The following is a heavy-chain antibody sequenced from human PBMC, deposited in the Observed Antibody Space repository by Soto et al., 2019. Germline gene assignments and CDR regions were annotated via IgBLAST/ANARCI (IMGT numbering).Heavy chain of an antibody. J-gene: IGHJ6*02. Sequence: QVQLVESGGGVVQPGRSLRLSCAASGFTFSSYGMHWVRQAPGKGLEWVAVISDDGSNKYYADSVKGRFTISRDNSKNTLYLQMNSLRAEDTAVYYCAKDHEGYGDYYCYGMDVWGQGTTVTVSS. CDR2: ISDDGSNK. D-gene: IGHD4-17*01. CDR1: GFTFSSYG. CDR3: AKDHEGYGDYYCYGMDV. V-gene: IGHV3-30*18.